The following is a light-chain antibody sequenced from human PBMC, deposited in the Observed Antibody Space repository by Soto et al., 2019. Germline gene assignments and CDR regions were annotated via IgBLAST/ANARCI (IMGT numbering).Light chain of an antibody. CDR3: CSYAGSSTFAEV. CDR2: EGS. V-gene: IGLV2-23*03. Sequence: QSALTQPASVSGSPGQSITISCTGTSSDVGSYNLVSWYQQHPGKAPKLMIYEGSKRPSGVSNRFSGSKSGNTASLTISGLHAEDEADYYCCSYAGSSTFAEVFGTGTKVTVL. J-gene: IGLJ1*01. CDR1: SSDVGSYNL.